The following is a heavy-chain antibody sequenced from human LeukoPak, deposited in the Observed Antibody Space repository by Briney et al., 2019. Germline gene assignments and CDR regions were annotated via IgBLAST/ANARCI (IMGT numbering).Heavy chain of an antibody. CDR3: AYNVTRGGYSFL. CDR2: ITGSGGST. CDR1: GFTFSNYA. J-gene: IGHJ4*02. Sequence: AGGSLRLSCAAPGFTFSNYAMNWVRQAPGKGLEWVSTITGSGGSTFYSDSVKGRFTISRDNSKNTLYLQMNSLRAEDTAVYYCAYNVTRGGYSFLWGQGTLVTVSS. V-gene: IGHV3-23*01. D-gene: IGHD3-16*02.